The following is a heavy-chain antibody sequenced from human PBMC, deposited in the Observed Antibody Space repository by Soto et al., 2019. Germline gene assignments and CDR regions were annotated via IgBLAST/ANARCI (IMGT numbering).Heavy chain of an antibody. CDR1: GFTFSSYG. D-gene: IGHD3-16*02. CDR3: ARELRLGELSLYHELYE. V-gene: IGHV3-33*01. Sequence: LRLSCAASGFTFSSYGMHWVRQAPGKGLEWVAVIWYDGSNKYYADSVKGRFTISRDNSKNTLYLQMNSLRAEDTAVYYCARELRLGELSLYHELYEWGQGTLVTVSS. CDR2: IWYDGSNK. J-gene: IGHJ4*02.